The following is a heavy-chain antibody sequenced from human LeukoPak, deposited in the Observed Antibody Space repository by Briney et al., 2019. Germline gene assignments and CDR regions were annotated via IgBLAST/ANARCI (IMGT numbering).Heavy chain of an antibody. Sequence: ASVKVSCKASGYTFTSYGISWVRQAPGQGLEWMGWISAYNGNTNYAQKLQGRVTITRDTSASTAYMELSSLRSEDTAVYYCVYSSGSGPDYWGQGTLVTVSS. CDR2: ISAYNGNT. CDR1: GYTFTSYG. J-gene: IGHJ4*02. D-gene: IGHD6-19*01. CDR3: VYSSGSGPDY. V-gene: IGHV1-18*01.